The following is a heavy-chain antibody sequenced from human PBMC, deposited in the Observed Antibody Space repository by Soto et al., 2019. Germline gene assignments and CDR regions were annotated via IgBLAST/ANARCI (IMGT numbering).Heavy chain of an antibody. CDR1: GFSFHDYG. Sequence: ESGGGVVRPGGSLRLSCAASGFSFHDYGMSWVRQAPGKGLEWVSGINRNGDRTGYADSVKGRFTISRDNAKNSLYLQMTSLRAEDTALYYCARDGDVAFCSGGSCSYYFDYWGQGTLVTVSS. J-gene: IGHJ4*02. D-gene: IGHD2-15*01. CDR3: ARDGDVAFCSGGSCSYYFDY. CDR2: INRNGDRT. V-gene: IGHV3-20*04.